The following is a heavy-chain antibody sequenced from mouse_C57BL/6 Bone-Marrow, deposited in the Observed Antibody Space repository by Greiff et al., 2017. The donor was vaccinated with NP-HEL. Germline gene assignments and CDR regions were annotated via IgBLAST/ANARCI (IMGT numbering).Heavy chain of an antibody. CDR3: ARNSNYFAWFAY. Sequence: QVQLKQPGTELVKPGASVKLSCKASGYWMPWVKQRPGQGLEWIGNINPSNGGTNYNEKFKSKATLTVDKSSSTAYMQLSSLTSEDSAVYYCARNSNYFAWFAYWGQGTLVTVSA. CDR2: INPSNGGT. CDR1: GYW. J-gene: IGHJ3*01. D-gene: IGHD2-5*01. V-gene: IGHV1-53*01.